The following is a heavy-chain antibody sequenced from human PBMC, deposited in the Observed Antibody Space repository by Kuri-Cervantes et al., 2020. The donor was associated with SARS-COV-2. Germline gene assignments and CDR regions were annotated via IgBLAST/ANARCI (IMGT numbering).Heavy chain of an antibody. CDR1: GYTFTSYG. Sequence: SCKASGYTFTSYGMHWVRQAPGKGLEWVAVIAYDGSNKYYGNSVKGRFTISRDNSKNTLYLQMNSLRAEDTAVYYCATDRVRVVTHNFDYWGQGTLVTVSS. D-gene: IGHD3-10*01. CDR3: ATDRVRVVTHNFDY. CDR2: IAYDGSNK. V-gene: IGHV3-30*03. J-gene: IGHJ4*02.